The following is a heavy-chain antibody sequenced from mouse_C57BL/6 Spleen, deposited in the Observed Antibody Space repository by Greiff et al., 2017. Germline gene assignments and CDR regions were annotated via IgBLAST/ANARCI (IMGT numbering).Heavy chain of an antibody. CDR2: IDPYDSYT. Sequence: VQLQQPGAELVMPGASVKLSCKASGYTFTSYWMHWVKQRPGQGLEWIGEIDPYDSYTNYNQKFKGKSTLTVDKSSSTAYMQLSSLTSEDSAVYYCARGGITTVVAPDYFDYWGQGTTLTVSS. CDR1: GYTFTSYW. D-gene: IGHD1-1*01. J-gene: IGHJ2*01. CDR3: ARGGITTVVAPDYFDY. V-gene: IGHV1-69*01.